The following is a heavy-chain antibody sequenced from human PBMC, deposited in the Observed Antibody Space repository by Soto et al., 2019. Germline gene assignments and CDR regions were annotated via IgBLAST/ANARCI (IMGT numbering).Heavy chain of an antibody. Sequence: SETLSLTCTVSGGSISSSSYYWGWIRQPPGKGLEWIGSIYYSGSTYYNPSLKSRVTTSVDTSKNQFSLKLSSVTAADTAVYYCASDNWNYDYWGQGTLVTVSS. CDR2: IYYSGST. J-gene: IGHJ4*02. D-gene: IGHD1-20*01. V-gene: IGHV4-39*01. CDR3: ASDNWNYDY. CDR1: GGSISSSSYY.